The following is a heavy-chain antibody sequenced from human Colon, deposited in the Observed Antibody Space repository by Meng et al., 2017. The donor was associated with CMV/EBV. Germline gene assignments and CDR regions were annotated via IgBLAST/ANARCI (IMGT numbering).Heavy chain of an antibody. CDR1: GFALSSYW. CDR2: INQHGNEM. CDR3: TRARGQLAFDY. J-gene: IGHJ4*02. Sequence: GGSLRLSCAASGFALSSYWMSWVRQAPGKGLEWVANINQHGNEMYYVDSVKGRFTASRDNTKNSLYLQMSSLRVEDTAVYYCTRARGQLAFDYWGQGIQVTVFS. D-gene: IGHD1-1*01. V-gene: IGHV3-7*01.